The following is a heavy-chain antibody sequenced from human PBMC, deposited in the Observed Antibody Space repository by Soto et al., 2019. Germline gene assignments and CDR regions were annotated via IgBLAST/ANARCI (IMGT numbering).Heavy chain of an antibody. V-gene: IGHV3-30-3*01. D-gene: IGHD3-22*01. J-gene: IGHJ4*02. CDR2: ISYDGSNK. CDR1: GFTFSSYA. CDR3: ARDSTYYYDSSGYPSPSMGY. Sequence: HPGGSLRLSCAASGFTFSSYAMHWVRQAPGKGLEWVAVISYDGSNKYYADSVKGRFTISRDNSKNTLYLQMNSLRAEDTAVYYCARDSTYYYDSSGYPSPSMGYWGQGTLVTVSS.